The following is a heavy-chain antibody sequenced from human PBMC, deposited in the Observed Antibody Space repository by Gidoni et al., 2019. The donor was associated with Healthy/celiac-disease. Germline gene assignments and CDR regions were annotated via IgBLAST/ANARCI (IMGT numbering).Heavy chain of an antibody. CDR1: GFTFSSYA. V-gene: IGHV3-30-3*01. D-gene: IGHD2-21*01. Sequence: QVQLVESGGGVVQPGRSLRLSCAASGFTFSSYAMPWVRQAPGKGLEWVAVISYDGSNKYYADSVKGRFTISRDNSKNTLYLQMNSLRAEDTAVYYCARVFSPSMGYDYWGQGTLVTVSS. CDR3: ARVFSPSMGYDY. J-gene: IGHJ4*02. CDR2: ISYDGSNK.